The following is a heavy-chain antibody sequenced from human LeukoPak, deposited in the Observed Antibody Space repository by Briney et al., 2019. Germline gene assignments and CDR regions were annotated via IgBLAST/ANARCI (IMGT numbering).Heavy chain of an antibody. D-gene: IGHD3-22*01. J-gene: IGHJ1*01. Sequence: SETPSLTCTVSGGSISSYYWSWIRQPPGKGLEWIGYIYYSGSTNYNPSLKSRVTISVDTSKNQFSLKLSSVTAADTAVYYCARSATMKNKEYFQHWGQGTLVTVSS. CDR3: ARSATMKNKEYFQH. CDR1: GGSISSYY. CDR2: IYYSGST. V-gene: IGHV4-59*08.